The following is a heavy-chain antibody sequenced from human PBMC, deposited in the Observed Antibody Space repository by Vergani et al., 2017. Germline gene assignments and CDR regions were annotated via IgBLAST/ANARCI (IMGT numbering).Heavy chain of an antibody. V-gene: IGHV5-51*01. CDR3: ARHSPFIVGATIYYYYMDV. J-gene: IGHJ6*03. D-gene: IGHD1-26*01. Sequence: EVQLVQSGAEVKKPGESLKISCKGSGYSFTSYWIGWVRQMPGKGLEWMGIIYPDDSDTRYRPSFQGQVTISADKSISTAYLQWSSLKASDTAMYYCARHSPFIVGATIYYYYMDVWGKGTTVTVSS. CDR1: GYSFTSYW. CDR2: IYPDDSDT.